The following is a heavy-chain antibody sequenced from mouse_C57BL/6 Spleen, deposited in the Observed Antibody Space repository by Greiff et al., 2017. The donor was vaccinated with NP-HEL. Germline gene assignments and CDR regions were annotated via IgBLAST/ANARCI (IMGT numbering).Heavy chain of an antibody. D-gene: IGHD4-1*02. CDR3: ARLNWDWYFDV. CDR1: GFTFTDYY. V-gene: IGHV7-3*01. Sequence: DVMLVESGGGLVQPGGSLSLSCAASGFTFTDYYMSWVRQPPGKALEWLGFLRNKANGYTTEYSASVKGRFTISRDNSQSILYLQMNALRAEDSATYYCARLNWDWYFDVWGTGTTVTVSS. J-gene: IGHJ1*03. CDR2: LRNKANGYTT.